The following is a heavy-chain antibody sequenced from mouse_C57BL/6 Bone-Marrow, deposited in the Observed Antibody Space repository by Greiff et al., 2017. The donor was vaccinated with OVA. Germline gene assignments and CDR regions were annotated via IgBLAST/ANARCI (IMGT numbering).Heavy chain of an antibody. CDR2: IYWDDDK. J-gene: IGHJ1*03. CDR1: GFSLSTSGMG. V-gene: IGHV8-12*01. D-gene: IGHD2-3*01. Sequence: QVTLKESGPGILQSSQTLSLTCSFSGFSLSTSGMGVSWIRQPSGKGLEWLAHIYWDDDKRYNPSLKSRLTISKDTSRNQVFLKITSVDTADTATYYWARGIYDGYLWYFDVWGTGTTVTVSS. CDR3: ARGIYDGYLWYFDV.